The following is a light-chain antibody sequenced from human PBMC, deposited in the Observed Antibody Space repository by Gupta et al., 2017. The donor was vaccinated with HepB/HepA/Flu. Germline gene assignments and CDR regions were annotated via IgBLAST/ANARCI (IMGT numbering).Light chain of an antibody. CDR1: QDIDNY. CDR2: DAS. V-gene: IGKV1-33*01. CDR3: QQFHNLPLT. J-gene: IGKJ4*01. Sequence: IQMTQSPSSLSAFVGDRVTITCQASQDIDNYLNWYHQKPGKAPKLLLYDASKLQTGVPSRFSGSGSGTDFSLTISRLQPEDIGTYYCQQFHNLPLTFGGGTKVEI.